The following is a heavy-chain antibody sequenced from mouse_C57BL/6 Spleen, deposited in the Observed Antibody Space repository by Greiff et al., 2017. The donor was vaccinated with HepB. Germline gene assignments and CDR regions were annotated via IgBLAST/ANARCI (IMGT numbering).Heavy chain of an antibody. V-gene: IGHV1-26*01. CDR2: INPNNGGT. CDR1: GYTFTDYY. D-gene: IGHD4-1*01. J-gene: IGHJ4*01. Sequence: VQLQQSGPELVKPGASVKISCKASGYTFTDYYMNWVKQSHGKSLEWIGDINPNNGGTSYNQKFKGKATLTVDKSSSTAYMELRSLTSEDSAVYYCARRGVGAMDYWGQGTSVTVSS. CDR3: ARRGVGAMDY.